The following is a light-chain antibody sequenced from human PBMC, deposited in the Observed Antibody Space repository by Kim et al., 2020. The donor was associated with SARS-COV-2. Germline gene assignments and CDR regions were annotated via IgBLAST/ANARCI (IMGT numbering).Light chain of an antibody. CDR3: QQSYSTPWT. CDR2: AES. CDR1: QSINIY. J-gene: IGKJ1*01. V-gene: IGKV1-39*01. Sequence: DIQMTQSPSSLSASVGDRVTITCRASQSINIYLHWYQQKPGKAPKLLIYAESSLQSGVPSRFSGSGSGTDFTLTISSLQPEDFATYYCQQSYSTPWTFGQGTKVDIK.